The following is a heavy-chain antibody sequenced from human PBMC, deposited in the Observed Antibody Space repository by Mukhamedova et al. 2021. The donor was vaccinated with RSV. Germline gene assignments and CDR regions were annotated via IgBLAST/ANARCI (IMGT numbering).Heavy chain of an antibody. J-gene: IGHJ4*02. D-gene: IGHD6-13*01. CDR3: ARAQIGTLDY. Sequence: DGSTTTYADSVKGRFTISRDNGKNTLHLQMNSLRAEDTAVYYCARAQIGTLDYWGQG. V-gene: IGHV3-74*01. CDR2: DGSTT.